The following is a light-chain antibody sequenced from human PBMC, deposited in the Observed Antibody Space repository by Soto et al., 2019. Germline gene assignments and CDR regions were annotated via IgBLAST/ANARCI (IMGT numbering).Light chain of an antibody. CDR1: SSDFGGYNY. V-gene: IGLV2-14*01. Sequence: QSALTQPASVSGSPGQSITISCTGTSSDFGGYNYVSWYQQHPGKAPKLMIYEVNNRPSGVSNRFSGSKSGNTASLTISGLQAEDEADYYCSSYTSSSTLVVFGGGTKLTVL. CDR2: EVN. CDR3: SSYTSSSTLVV. J-gene: IGLJ2*01.